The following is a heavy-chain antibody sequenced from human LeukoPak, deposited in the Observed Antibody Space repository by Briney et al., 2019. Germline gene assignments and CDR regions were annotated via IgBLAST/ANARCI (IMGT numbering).Heavy chain of an antibody. J-gene: IGHJ4*02. D-gene: IGHD2-15*01. CDR1: GYTFTSYA. Sequence: ASVKVSCKASGYTFTSYAMHWVRQAPGQRLEWMGWINAGNGNAKYSQKFQGRVTITRDTSASTAYMELSSLRSEDTAVYYCAVTPDIVVVVAAYYYWGQGTLVTVSS. V-gene: IGHV1-3*01. CDR3: AVTPDIVVVVAAYYY. CDR2: INAGNGNA.